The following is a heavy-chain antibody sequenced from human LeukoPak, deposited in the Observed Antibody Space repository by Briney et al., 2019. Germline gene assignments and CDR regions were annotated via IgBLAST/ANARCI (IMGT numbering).Heavy chain of an antibody. CDR1: GYTFTSYA. D-gene: IGHD1-26*01. CDR2: INTNTGNP. Sequence: GASVKVSCKASGYTFTSYAMNWVRQAPGQGLEWMGWINTNTGNPTYAQGFTGRFVFSLDTSVSTTYLQISSLKAEDTAVYYCARERGATTYNYYYMDVWGKGTTVTVSS. J-gene: IGHJ6*03. CDR3: ARERGATTYNYYYMDV. V-gene: IGHV7-4-1*02.